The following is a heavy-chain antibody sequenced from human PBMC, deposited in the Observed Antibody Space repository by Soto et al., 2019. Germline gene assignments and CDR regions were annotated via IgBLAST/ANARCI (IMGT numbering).Heavy chain of an antibody. CDR3: ARDLLGAAAGTSSFDY. Sequence: QVQLVESGGGVVQPGRSLRLSCAASGFTFSSYGMHWVRQAPGKGLEWVAVIWYDGSNKYYADSVKGRFTISRDNSKNTLYLQMNSLRAEDTAVYYCARDLLGAAAGTSSFDYWGQGTLVTVSS. D-gene: IGHD6-13*01. CDR2: IWYDGSNK. V-gene: IGHV3-33*01. CDR1: GFTFSSYG. J-gene: IGHJ4*02.